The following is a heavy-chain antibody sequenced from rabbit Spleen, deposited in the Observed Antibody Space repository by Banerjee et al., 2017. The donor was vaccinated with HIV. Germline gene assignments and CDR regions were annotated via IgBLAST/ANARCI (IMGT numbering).Heavy chain of an antibody. J-gene: IGHJ4*02. CDR1: GFSFSSGYW. Sequence: QSLEESGGDLVKPGASPTLTCTASGFSFSSGYWMWWVRQAPGKGLEWIGCIYAGSSGTTYYANWAKGRFTISKTSSATVTLQMTSLTVADTATYFCARDLPDIIGWNFGFWGPGTLVTVS. CDR3: ARDLPDIIGWNFGF. CDR2: IYAGSSGTT. V-gene: IGHV1S40*01. D-gene: IGHD1-1*01.